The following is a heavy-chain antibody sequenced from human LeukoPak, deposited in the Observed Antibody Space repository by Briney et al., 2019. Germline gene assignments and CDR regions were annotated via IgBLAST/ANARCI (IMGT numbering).Heavy chain of an antibody. Sequence: ASVTVSCKASGGTFSSYAISWVRQAPGQGLEWMGRIIPILGIANYAQKFQGRVTITADKSTSTAYMELSSLRPEDTAVYYCARIITGTTHGMDVWGQGTTVTSP. CDR1: GGTFSSYA. D-gene: IGHD1-20*01. V-gene: IGHV1-69*04. CDR2: IIPILGIA. CDR3: ARIITGTTHGMDV. J-gene: IGHJ6*02.